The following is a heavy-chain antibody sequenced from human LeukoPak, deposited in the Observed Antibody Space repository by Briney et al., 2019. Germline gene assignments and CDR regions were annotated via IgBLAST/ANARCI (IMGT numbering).Heavy chain of an antibody. CDR3: ARRRAYGSFDY. J-gene: IGHJ4*02. D-gene: IGHD6-19*01. CDR1: GYSFTNYW. Sequence: GESLKISCKGSGYSFTNYWIGWVRQMPGKGLEWMGIVYPGDSDTTYSPSFRGQVTISADKSITTAYLQWSSLKASDTAMYYCARRRAYGSFDYWGQGTLVTVSS. V-gene: IGHV5-51*01. CDR2: VYPGDSDT.